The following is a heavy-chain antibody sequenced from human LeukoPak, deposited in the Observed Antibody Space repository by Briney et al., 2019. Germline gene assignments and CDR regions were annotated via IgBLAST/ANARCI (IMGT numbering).Heavy chain of an antibody. CDR3: AKAASKRTDYGDYAFYYYMDV. CDR1: GFTFSNYG. CDR2: IHYDGSNK. D-gene: IGHD4-17*01. Sequence: PGGSLRLSCAASGFTFSNYGMHWVRQAPGKGLDWVAFIHYDGSNKYYADSVKGRFTISRDDSKNTLYLQMNSLRAEDTAVYYCAKAASKRTDYGDYAFYYYMDVWGKGTTVPISS. V-gene: IGHV3-30*02. J-gene: IGHJ6*03.